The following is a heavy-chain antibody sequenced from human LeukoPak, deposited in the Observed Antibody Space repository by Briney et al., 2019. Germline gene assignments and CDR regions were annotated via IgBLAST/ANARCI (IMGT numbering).Heavy chain of an antibody. CDR2: INSDGSST. V-gene: IGHV3-74*01. J-gene: IGHJ4*02. CDR1: GFTFSSYW. Sequence: GGSLRLSCVDSGFTFSSYWMHWVRQAPGKGLVWVSRINSDGSSTNYADSVKGRFTISRDNAKNTLHLQMNSLRAEDTAVYYCARGARGSGTASDYWGQGTLVTVSS. CDR3: ARGARGSGTASDY. D-gene: IGHD3-10*01.